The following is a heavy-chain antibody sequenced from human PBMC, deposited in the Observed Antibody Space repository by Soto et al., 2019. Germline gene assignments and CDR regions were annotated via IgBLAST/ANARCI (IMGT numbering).Heavy chain of an antibody. J-gene: IGHJ6*02. V-gene: IGHV3-23*01. CDR1: GSTFSLYA. Sequence: GGPLRLSCAVSGSTFSLYAMSWIRQAPGKGLEWVSGISGSGGTTYYADSVKGRFTISRDNSKNTLFLQMSSLWAEDTAVYYCGIFPALTPIYCRRYYDMDVWGQGTTVSVS. CDR3: GIFPALTPIYCRRYYDMDV. CDR2: ISGSGGTT. D-gene: IGHD2-15*01.